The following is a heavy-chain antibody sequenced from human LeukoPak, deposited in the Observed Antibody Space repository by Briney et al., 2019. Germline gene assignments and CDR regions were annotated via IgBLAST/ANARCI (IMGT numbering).Heavy chain of an antibody. CDR3: ARIYYTSEARYLDL. J-gene: IGHJ2*01. CDR1: GYTFTNYA. V-gene: IGHV7-4-1*02. D-gene: IGHD6-19*01. Sequence: GASVKVSCKASGYTFTNYAMNWVRQAPGQGLEWMGWINTNTGNPTYAQGFTGQYVFSLDTSVSTAYLEISSLKAEDTAVYYCARIYYTSEARYLDLWGRGTLVTVSS. CDR2: INTNTGNP.